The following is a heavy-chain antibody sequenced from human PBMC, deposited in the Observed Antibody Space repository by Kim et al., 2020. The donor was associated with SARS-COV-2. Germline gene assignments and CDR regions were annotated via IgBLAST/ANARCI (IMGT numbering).Heavy chain of an antibody. D-gene: IGHD3-3*01. J-gene: IGHJ4*02. CDR1: GGSISSYY. CDR3: ASATLGVVTYFDY. CDR2: IYYSGST. V-gene: IGHV4-59*13. Sequence: SETLSLTCTVSGGSISSYYWSWIRQPPGKGLEWIGYIYYSGSTNYNPSLKSRVTISVDTSKNQFSLKLSSVTAADTAVYYCASATLGVVTYFDYWGQGTLVTVSS.